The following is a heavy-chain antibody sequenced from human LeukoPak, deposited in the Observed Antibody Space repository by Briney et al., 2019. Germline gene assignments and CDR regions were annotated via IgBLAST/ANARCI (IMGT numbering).Heavy chain of an antibody. J-gene: IGHJ3*02. CDR1: GYTFTSYA. CDR2: INAGNGNT. CDR3: AGGVSGYCGGDCAFDI. Sequence: ASVKVSCKASGYTFTSYAMHWVRQAPGQRLEWMGWINAGNGNTKYSQKFLGRVTITRDTSASTAYMELSSLRSEDTAVYYCAGGVSGYCGGDCAFDIWGQGTMVTVSS. V-gene: IGHV1-3*01. D-gene: IGHD2-21*02.